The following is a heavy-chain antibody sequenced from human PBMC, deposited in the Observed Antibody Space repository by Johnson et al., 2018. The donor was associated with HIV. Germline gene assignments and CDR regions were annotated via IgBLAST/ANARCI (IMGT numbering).Heavy chain of an antibody. CDR2: ISYDGSNK. CDR3: ARVRGYSYGAHAFDI. D-gene: IGHD5-18*01. CDR1: GFTFSSYG. Sequence: QVQLVESGGGVVQPGGSLRLSCAASGFTFSSYGMHWVRQAPGKWLEWVAVISYDGSNKYYADSVKGRFTLSRDNSTNTLYLQMNSLRAEDTAVYYCARVRGYSYGAHAFDIWGQGTMVTVSS. V-gene: IGHV3-30*19. J-gene: IGHJ3*02.